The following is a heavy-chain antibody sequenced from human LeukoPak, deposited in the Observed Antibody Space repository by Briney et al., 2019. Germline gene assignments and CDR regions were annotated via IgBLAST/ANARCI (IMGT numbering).Heavy chain of an antibody. V-gene: IGHV1-18*01. CDR2: ISAYNGNT. J-gene: IGHJ4*02. Sequence: ASVKVSCKASGYTFTSYGISWVRQAPGQGLEWMGWISAYNGNTNYAQKLQGRVTMTTDTSTSTAYMELRSLRSDDTAVYYCARDRTARIAAAPDYWGQGTLVTVSP. CDR1: GYTFTSYG. D-gene: IGHD6-13*01. CDR3: ARDRTARIAAAPDY.